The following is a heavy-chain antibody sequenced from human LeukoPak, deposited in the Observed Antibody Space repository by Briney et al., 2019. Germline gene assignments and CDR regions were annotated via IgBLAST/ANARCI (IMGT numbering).Heavy chain of an antibody. CDR3: AILSSWYEKDAFDI. CDR2: ISGSGGSA. V-gene: IGHV3-23*01. Sequence: GASLRLSCAASGFTFSSYAMSWVRQAPGKGLEWVSAISGSGGSAYYADSVKGRFTISRDNSKNTLYLQMNSLRAEDTAVYYCAILSSWYEKDAFDIWGQGTMVTVSS. J-gene: IGHJ3*02. D-gene: IGHD6-13*01. CDR1: GFTFSSYA.